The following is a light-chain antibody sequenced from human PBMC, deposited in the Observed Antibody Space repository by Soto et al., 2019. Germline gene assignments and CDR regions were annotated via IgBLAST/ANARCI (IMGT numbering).Light chain of an antibody. V-gene: IGLV7-46*01. J-gene: IGLJ2*01. CDR3: LLSYSGDVV. CDR1: TGTVTSDHY. CDR2: DTS. Sequence: QAVVTQEPSLTVSPGGTVTLTCGSSTGTVTSDHYPYWFQQKPGQAPRTLIYDTSNKHSWTPDQFSGYLLGGKAALTLSGAQPEDEADYYCLLSYSGDVVFGGGTKLTVL.